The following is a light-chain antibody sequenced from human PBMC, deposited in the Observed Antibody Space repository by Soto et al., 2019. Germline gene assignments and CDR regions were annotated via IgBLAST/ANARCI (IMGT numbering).Light chain of an antibody. Sequence: QSVLTQPASVSGSPGQSITISCTGTSSDVGNYNYVSWHQHHPGKAPKLMINDVSNRPSGVSSRFSGSKSGNTASLTISGLQAEDEADYYCSSYTSSDPYVFGTGTKVTVL. CDR2: DVS. CDR3: SSYTSSDPYV. CDR1: SSDVGNYNY. V-gene: IGLV2-14*03. J-gene: IGLJ1*01.